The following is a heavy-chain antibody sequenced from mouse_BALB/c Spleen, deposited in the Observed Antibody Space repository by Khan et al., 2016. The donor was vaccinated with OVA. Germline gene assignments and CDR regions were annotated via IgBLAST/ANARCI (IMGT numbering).Heavy chain of an antibody. J-gene: IGHJ3*01. D-gene: IGHD1-1*01. CDR1: GFNIKDTY. CDR3: ARDYWGVFAY. Sequence: VQLQQPGAELVKPGASVKLSCTASGFNIKDTYMHWVKQRPEQGLEWIGRIDPANGNTKYDPKFQGKATITADTSSNTAYLQLSSLTSEDTAVFYRARDYWGVFAYWGQGTLVTVSA. V-gene: IGHV14-3*02. CDR2: IDPANGNT.